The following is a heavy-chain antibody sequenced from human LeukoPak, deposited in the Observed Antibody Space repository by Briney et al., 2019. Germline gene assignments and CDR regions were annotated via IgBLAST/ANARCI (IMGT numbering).Heavy chain of an antibody. CDR3: ARDRRSSGGSDAFDI. V-gene: IGHV1-18*04. J-gene: IGHJ3*02. CDR1: GYTFTSYG. CDR2: ISAYNGNT. D-gene: IGHD6-19*01. Sequence: ASVTVSCKASGYTFTSYGISWVRQAPGQGLEWMGWISAYNGNTNYAQKLQGRVTMTTDTSTSTAYMELRSLRSDDTAVYYCARDRRSSGGSDAFDIWGQGTMVTVSS.